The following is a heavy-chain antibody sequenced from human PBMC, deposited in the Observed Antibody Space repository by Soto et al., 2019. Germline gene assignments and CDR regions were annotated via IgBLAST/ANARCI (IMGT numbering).Heavy chain of an antibody. Sequence: GGSLRLSCTASGFTFSDYAMSWVRQAPGKGLEWVGFIRSNAYGGTAEYAASVKGRFAISRDDSKSIAYLQMNSLKSDDTALYYCTRDLSPPSSCGGDCYGMDVWGQGTTVTVSS. CDR1: GFTFSDYA. D-gene: IGHD2-21*01. J-gene: IGHJ6*02. CDR2: IRSNAYGGTA. V-gene: IGHV3-49*04. CDR3: TRDLSPPSSCGGDCYGMDV.